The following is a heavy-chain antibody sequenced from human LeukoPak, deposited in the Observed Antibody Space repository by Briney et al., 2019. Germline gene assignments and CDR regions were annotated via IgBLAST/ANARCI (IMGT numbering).Heavy chain of an antibody. Sequence: ASVKVSCKASGYTFTGYYMHWVRQAPGQGLEWMGRINPNSGGTNYAQKFQGRVTMTRDTSISTAYMELSRLRSDDTAVYYCARGGLRYYDSSGYRVYYWGQGTLVTVSS. CDR2: INPNSGGT. D-gene: IGHD3-22*01. CDR1: GYTFTGYY. V-gene: IGHV1-2*06. CDR3: ARGGLRYYDSSGYRVYY. J-gene: IGHJ4*02.